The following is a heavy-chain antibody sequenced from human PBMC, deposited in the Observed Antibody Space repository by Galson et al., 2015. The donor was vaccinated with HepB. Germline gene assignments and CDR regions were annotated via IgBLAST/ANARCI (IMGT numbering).Heavy chain of an antibody. V-gene: IGHV3-74*01. J-gene: IGHJ5*02. CDR2: INTAVSTT. CDR3: ARDGYPNRFDP. Sequence: SLRLSCAASGFTFSTYWMHWVRQPPGKGLVWVSRINTAVSTTNYADSVKGRFTISRDNAKNTLYLQMNSLRAEDTAIYYCARDGYPNRFDPWGQGTLVTVSS. CDR1: GFTFSTYW. D-gene: IGHD1-1*01.